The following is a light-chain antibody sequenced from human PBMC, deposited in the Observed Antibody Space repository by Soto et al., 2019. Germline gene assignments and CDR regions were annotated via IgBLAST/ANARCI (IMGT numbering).Light chain of an antibody. Sequence: AIRMTQSPSSFSASTGDRVTITCRASRGISSYLSWYQQKPGKAPKLLIYAASTLQSGVPSRFSGSGSGTEFTLTISSLQPEDFATYYCQQFNSYPITFGQGTRLEI. V-gene: IGKV1-8*01. CDR1: RGISSY. CDR3: QQFNSYPIT. J-gene: IGKJ5*01. CDR2: AAS.